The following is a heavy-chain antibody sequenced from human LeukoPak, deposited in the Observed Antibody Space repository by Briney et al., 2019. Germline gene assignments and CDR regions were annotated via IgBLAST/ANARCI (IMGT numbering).Heavy chain of an antibody. D-gene: IGHD3-16*02. CDR3: ARVPWGSYRSSSYYYYYMDV. J-gene: IGHJ6*03. CDR1: GFTFSDYY. V-gene: IGHV3-11*01. Sequence: GGSLRLSCAASGFTFSDYYMSWIRQAPGKGLEWVSYISSSGSTIYYAGSVKGRFTISRDNAKNSLYLQMNSLRAEDTAVYYCARVPWGSYRSSSYYYYYMDVWGKGTTVTISS. CDR2: ISSSGSTI.